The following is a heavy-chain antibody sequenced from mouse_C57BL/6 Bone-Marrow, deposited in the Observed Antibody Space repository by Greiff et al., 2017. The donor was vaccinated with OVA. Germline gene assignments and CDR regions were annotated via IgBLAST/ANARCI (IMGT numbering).Heavy chain of an antibody. Sequence: QVQLQQPGAELVKPGASVKLSCKASGYTFTSYWMQWVKQRPGQGLEWIGEIDPSDSYTNYNQKFKGQATLTVDTSSSTAYLQLSSLTSEDSAVYYCASLNWYFDVWGTGTTVTVSS. J-gene: IGHJ1*03. CDR3: ASLNWYFDV. CDR1: GYTFTSYW. CDR2: IDPSDSYT. V-gene: IGHV1-50*01.